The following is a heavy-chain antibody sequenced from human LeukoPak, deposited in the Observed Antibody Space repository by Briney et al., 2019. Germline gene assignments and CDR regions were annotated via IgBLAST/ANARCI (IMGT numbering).Heavy chain of an antibody. CDR3: ASARAVYDTSGDYAYYFDY. D-gene: IGHD3-22*01. J-gene: IGHJ4*02. Sequence: GESLKISFKGSGYSFTNYWIGWVRQKPGKGLEWMGIIYPGDSDSRYSPSFQGQVSISADKSITTAYLQWSSLKASDTAMYYCASARAVYDTSGDYAYYFDYWGQGTLVTVSS. CDR1: GYSFTNYW. V-gene: IGHV5-51*01. CDR2: IYPGDSDS.